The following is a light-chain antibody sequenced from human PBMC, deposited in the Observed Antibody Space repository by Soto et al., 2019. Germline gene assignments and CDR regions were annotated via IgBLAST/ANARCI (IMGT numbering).Light chain of an antibody. CDR2: WAS. CDR3: QQYHSIPIT. J-gene: IGKJ5*01. Sequence: DIVMTQSPDSLAVSRGERATINCKSSQSVLYSSNNENYLAWFQQKPGQPPKLLIYWASTRESGVPDRFSGSGSGTDFTLSISGLQAEDVAVYYCQQYHSIPITFGQGTRLEIK. V-gene: IGKV4-1*01. CDR1: QSVLYSSNNENY.